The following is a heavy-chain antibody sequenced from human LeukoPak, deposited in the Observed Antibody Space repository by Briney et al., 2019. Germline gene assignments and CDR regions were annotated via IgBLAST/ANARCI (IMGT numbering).Heavy chain of an antibody. CDR2: ISERGNTT. V-gene: IGHV3-23*01. D-gene: IGHD4-17*01. J-gene: IGHJ4*02. CDR1: GFTFSNYA. CDR3: AKVVAGLVRGDYYFAY. Sequence: PGGSLRLSCAASGFTFSNYAMTWVRQAPGKGLDRVSGISERGNTTYYADSVKGRFTISRDNTSNTLYLQMHSLRADDTAVYYCAKVVAGLVRGDYYFAYWGLGTLVTVSS.